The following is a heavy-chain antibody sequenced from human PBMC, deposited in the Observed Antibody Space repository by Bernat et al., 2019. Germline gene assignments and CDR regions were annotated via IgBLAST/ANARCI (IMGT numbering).Heavy chain of an antibody. D-gene: IGHD3-9*01. CDR2: FDPEDGET. V-gene: IGHV1-24*01. CDR1: GYTLTELS. J-gene: IGHJ3*02. Sequence: QVQLVQSGAEVKKPGASVKVSCKVSGYTLTELSMHWVRQAPGKGLEWMGGFDPEDGETIYAQKFQGRVTMNEDTSTDTAYMELSSLRSEDTAVYYCAIPYYDILTGYHDAFDIWGQGTMVTVSS. CDR3: AIPYYDILTGYHDAFDI.